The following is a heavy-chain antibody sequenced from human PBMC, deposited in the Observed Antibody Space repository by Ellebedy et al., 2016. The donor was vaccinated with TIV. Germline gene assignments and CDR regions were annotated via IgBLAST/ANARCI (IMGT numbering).Heavy chain of an antibody. J-gene: IGHJ4*02. D-gene: IGHD6-19*01. CDR2: MKQDGSEK. V-gene: IGHV3-7*01. Sequence: GGSLRLSCAASGFTFSSFWMSWVRQAPGKGLEWVANMKQDGSEKYYVDSVKGRFTISRDNAKNSLYLQMNSLRDEDTAVYYCARDQWLGRTYYFDYWGQGTLLTVSS. CDR1: GFTFSSFW. CDR3: ARDQWLGRTYYFDY.